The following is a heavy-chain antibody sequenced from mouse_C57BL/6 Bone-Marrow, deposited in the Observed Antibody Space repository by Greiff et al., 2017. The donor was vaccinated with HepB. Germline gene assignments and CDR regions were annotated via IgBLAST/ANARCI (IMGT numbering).Heavy chain of an antibody. CDR2: IYPGGGYT. J-gene: IGHJ1*03. Sequence: VNVVESGAELVRPGTSVKMSCKASGYTFTNYWIGWAKQRPGHGLEWIGDIYPGGGYTNYNEKFKGKATLTADKSSSTAYMQFSSLTSEDSAIYYCARERNYGSSYGYFDVWGTGTTVTVSS. D-gene: IGHD1-1*01. CDR3: ARERNYGSSYGYFDV. V-gene: IGHV1-63*01. CDR1: GYTFTNYW.